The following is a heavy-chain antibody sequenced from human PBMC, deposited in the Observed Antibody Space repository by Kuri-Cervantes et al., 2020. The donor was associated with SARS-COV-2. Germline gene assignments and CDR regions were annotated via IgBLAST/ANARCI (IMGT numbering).Heavy chain of an antibody. J-gene: IGHJ6*02. CDR3: ARGLRWQQPHRNYHYYGMDV. CDR1: GWSFSGYY. D-gene: IGHD5-24*01. CDR2: INHSGST. V-gene: IGHV4-34*01. Sequence: SETLSLTCAVYGWSFSGYYRSWIRQPPGKGLEWIGEINHSGSTNYNPALKSRVTITVDTSKNQFPLQLSSMTAADTAVYYCARGLRWQQPHRNYHYYGMDVWGQGTTVTVSS.